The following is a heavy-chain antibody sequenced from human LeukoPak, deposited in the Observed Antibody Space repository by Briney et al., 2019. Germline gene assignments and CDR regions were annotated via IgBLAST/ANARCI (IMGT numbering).Heavy chain of an antibody. V-gene: IGHV3-23*01. Sequence: GGSLRLSCAASGFTFSSYAMSWVRQAPGKGLEWVSAIIGSGGSTYYADSVKGRFTISRDNSKNTLYLQMNSLGAEDTAVYYCAKGPLIEVAGTTWHYWGEGTLVTVSS. CDR1: GFTFSSYA. CDR2: IIGSGGST. CDR3: AKGPLIEVAGTTWHY. J-gene: IGHJ4*02. D-gene: IGHD6-19*01.